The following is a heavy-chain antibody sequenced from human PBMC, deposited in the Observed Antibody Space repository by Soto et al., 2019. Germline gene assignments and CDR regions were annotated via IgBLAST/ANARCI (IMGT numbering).Heavy chain of an antibody. CDR3: ARLITIFGVVTPPTPYGMDV. CDR2: IKSKTDGGTT. D-gene: IGHD3-3*01. V-gene: IGHV3-15*07. Sequence: GGSLILSCAASGFTFSNAWMNWVRQAPGKGLEWVGRIKSKTDGGTTDYAAPVKGRFTISRDNSKNTLYLQMNSLRAEDTAVYYCARLITIFGVVTPPTPYGMDVWGQGTTVTVSS. CDR1: GFTFSNAW. J-gene: IGHJ6*02.